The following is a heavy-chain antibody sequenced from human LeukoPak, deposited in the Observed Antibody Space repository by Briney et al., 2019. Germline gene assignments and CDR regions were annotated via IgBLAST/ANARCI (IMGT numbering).Heavy chain of an antibody. Sequence: ASVKVSCKASGYTFTSYGISWVRQAPGQGLEWMGWISAYNGNTNYAQKLQGRVTMTTDTSTSTAYMELRSLRSDDTAVYYCARGLSSGDYIYYYYYMDVWGKGTTVTVSS. J-gene: IGHJ6*03. CDR1: GYTFTSYG. CDR2: ISAYNGNT. CDR3: ARGLSSGDYIYYYYYMDV. V-gene: IGHV1-18*01. D-gene: IGHD6-25*01.